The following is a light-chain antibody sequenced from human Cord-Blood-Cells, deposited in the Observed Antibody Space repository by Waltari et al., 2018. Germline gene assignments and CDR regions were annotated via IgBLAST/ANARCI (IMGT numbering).Light chain of an antibody. CDR1: QSISGW. V-gene: IGKV1-5*01. CDR3: QQYNSYSRT. J-gene: IGKJ1*01. Sequence: DVQMTQSPSTLSASVGDRVTITCRASQSISGWLAWYQQKPGKAPNLLIYDASSLESGAPSRFSGSGSVTEFTLTISSLQPDDFATYYCQQYNSYSRTFGQGTKVEIK. CDR2: DAS.